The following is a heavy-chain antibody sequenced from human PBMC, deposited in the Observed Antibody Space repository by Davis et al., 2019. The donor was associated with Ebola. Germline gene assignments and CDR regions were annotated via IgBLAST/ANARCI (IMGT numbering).Heavy chain of an antibody. CDR2: ISYDGTNK. D-gene: IGHD3-3*01. V-gene: IGHV3-30*18. J-gene: IGHJ6*02. CDR3: AKDYDFWSGYYTNYYYGMDV. CDR1: GFTFSAHW. Sequence: GESLKLSCAASGFTFSAHWIHWVRQAPGKGLEWVATISYDGTNKYYADSVKGRFTISRDNSKNTLYLQMNSLRADDTAVYYCAKDYDFWSGYYTNYYYGMDVWGQGTTVTVSS.